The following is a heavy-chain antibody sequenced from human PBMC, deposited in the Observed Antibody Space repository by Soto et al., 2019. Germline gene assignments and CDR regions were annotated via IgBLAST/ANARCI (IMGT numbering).Heavy chain of an antibody. CDR1: GGSISSGDYY. CDR3: ARHIDYYDFWSGYYSPSWFDP. V-gene: IGHV4-30-4*01. J-gene: IGHJ5*02. Sequence: SETLSLTCTVSGGSISSGDYYWSWIRQPPGKGLEWIGYIYYSGSTYYNPSLKSRVTISVDTSKNQFSLKLSSVTAADTAVYYCARHIDYYDFWSGYYSPSWFDPWGQGTLVTVSS. CDR2: IYYSGST. D-gene: IGHD3-3*01.